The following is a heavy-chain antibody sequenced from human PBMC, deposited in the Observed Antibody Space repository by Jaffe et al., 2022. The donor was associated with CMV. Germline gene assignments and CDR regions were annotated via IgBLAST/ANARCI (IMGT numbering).Heavy chain of an antibody. D-gene: IGHD6-13*01. CDR1: GFTFSSYW. CDR2: IKQDGSEK. J-gene: IGHJ6*02. Sequence: EVQLVESGGGLVQPGGSLRLSCAASGFTFSSYWMSWVRQAPGKGLEWVANIKQDGSEKYYVDSVKGRFTISRDNAKNSLYLQMNSLRAEDTAVYYCARDNPDEEPGIAAAGRGYYYGMDVWGQGTTVTVSS. CDR3: ARDNPDEEPGIAAAGRGYYYGMDV. V-gene: IGHV3-7*01.